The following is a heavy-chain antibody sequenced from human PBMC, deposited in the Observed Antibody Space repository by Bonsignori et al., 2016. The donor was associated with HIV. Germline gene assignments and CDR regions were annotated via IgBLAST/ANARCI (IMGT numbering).Heavy chain of an antibody. J-gene: IGHJ5*02. D-gene: IGHD3-3*01. Sequence: WIRQPPGKGLEWVANIKQDGTDRYYVDSVKGRFTISRDNVKKLTYLQMNSLRPEDTAVYYCARDSLSDFWGGYPVGWFDPWGQGTLVTVSS. CDR2: IKQDGTDR. CDR3: ARDSLSDFWGGYPVGWFDP. V-gene: IGHV3-7*01.